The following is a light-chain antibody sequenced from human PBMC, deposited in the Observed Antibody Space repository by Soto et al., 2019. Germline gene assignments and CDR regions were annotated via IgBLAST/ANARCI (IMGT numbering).Light chain of an antibody. J-gene: IGKJ5*01. CDR3: QQYGSSPT. CDR2: GAS. V-gene: IGKV3-20*01. CDR1: QSVSRY. Sequence: EIVLTQSPATLSLSPGDRATLSCRASQSVSRYLAWFQQKPGQTPRLLIYGASNRATGIPDRFSGSGSGTDFTLTIGRLEPEDFAVYYCQQYGSSPTFGEGTRLEIK.